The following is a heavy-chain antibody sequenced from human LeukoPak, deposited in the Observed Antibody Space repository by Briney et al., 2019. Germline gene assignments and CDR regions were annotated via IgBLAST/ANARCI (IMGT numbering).Heavy chain of an antibody. CDR2: ISGSGGAT. Sequence: GGSLRLSCAASGFTFSSYAMGWVRQAPEGGLQWVSAISGSGGATYSADSVKGRFTISRDNSKNTLYLQMNTLRAEDRAVYYCAKDPTVGEWPNWFDPWGQGTLVTVSS. J-gene: IGHJ5*02. CDR3: AKDPTVGEWPNWFDP. V-gene: IGHV3-23*01. D-gene: IGHD3-16*01. CDR1: GFTFSSYA.